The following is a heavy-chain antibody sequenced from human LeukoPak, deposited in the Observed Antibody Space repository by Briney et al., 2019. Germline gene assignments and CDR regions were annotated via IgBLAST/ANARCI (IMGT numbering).Heavy chain of an antibody. CDR3: AKDVNPSGSSQAIDY. V-gene: IGHV3-30*02. J-gene: IGHJ4*02. Sequence: PGGSLRLSCAAAGFTFSSYGMHWVRQAPAKGLEGVAFIRYDESNRYYVDSVQGRFTISRDNSKNTLDLQMNSLRPEYTAVYYCAKDVNPSGSSQAIDYWGQGTLVTVSS. CDR1: GFTFSSYG. CDR2: IRYDESNR. D-gene: IGHD1-26*01.